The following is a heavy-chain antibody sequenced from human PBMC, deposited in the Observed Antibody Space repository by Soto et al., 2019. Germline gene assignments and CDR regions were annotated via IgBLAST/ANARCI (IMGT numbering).Heavy chain of an antibody. Sequence: SVKVSCKASGGTFSSYAISWVRQAPGQGLEWMGGIIPIFGTANYAQKFQGRVTITADESTSTAYMELSSLRSEDTAVYYCARALPVTATNYYYYYGMDVWGQGTTVTVSS. CDR1: GGTFSSYA. D-gene: IGHD2-21*02. CDR3: ARALPVTATNYYYYYGMDV. CDR2: IIPIFGTA. V-gene: IGHV1-69*13. J-gene: IGHJ6*02.